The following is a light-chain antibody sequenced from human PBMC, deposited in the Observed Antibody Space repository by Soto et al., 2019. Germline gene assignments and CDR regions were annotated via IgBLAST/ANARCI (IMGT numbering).Light chain of an antibody. CDR3: SSYGGSNPVV. V-gene: IGLV2-8*01. Sequence: QSALTQPPSASGSPGQSVTISCTGTRSDVGGYDYVSWYQQHPGKAPKLMIYEVSKRPSGVPDRFSGSKSGNTASLTGSGLQAEDEAEFYCSSYGGSNPVVFGVGTKLTVL. CDR1: RSDVGGYDY. CDR2: EVS. J-gene: IGLJ2*01.